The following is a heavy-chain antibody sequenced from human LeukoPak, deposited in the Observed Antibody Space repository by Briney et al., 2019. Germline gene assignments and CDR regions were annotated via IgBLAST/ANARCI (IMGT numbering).Heavy chain of an antibody. J-gene: IGHJ4*02. Sequence: GGSLRLSCTASGFTFGDYAMSWFRQAPGKGLEGGGFIRSKAYGGTTEYAASVKGRFTISRDDSKSIAYLQMNSLKTEDTAVYFCTRPNYYDSSGPFDRWGQGTLVTVSS. CDR1: GFTFGDYA. V-gene: IGHV3-49*03. CDR3: TRPNYYDSSGPFDR. D-gene: IGHD3-22*01. CDR2: IRSKAYGGTT.